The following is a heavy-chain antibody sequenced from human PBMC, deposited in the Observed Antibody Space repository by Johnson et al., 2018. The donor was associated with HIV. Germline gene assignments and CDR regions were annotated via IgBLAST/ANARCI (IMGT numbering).Heavy chain of an antibody. CDR2: ISYDGSNK. CDR3: ARGRAGAGTRAFDI. J-gene: IGHJ3*02. CDR1: GFTFSSYA. V-gene: IGHV3-30-3*01. Sequence: QVQLVESGGGLVQPGRSLRLSCAASGFTFSSYAMHWVRQAPGKGLEWVAVISYDGSNKYYADSVKGRFTISRDNSKNTLYLQMNSLRAEDTAVYYCARGRAGAGTRAFDIWGQGTMVTVSS. D-gene: IGHD6-19*01.